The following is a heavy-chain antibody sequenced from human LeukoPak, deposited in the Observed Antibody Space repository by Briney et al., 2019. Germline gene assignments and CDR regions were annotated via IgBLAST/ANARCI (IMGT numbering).Heavy chain of an antibody. Sequence: GGSLRLSCAASGFTFSSYAMSWVRQAPGKGLEWVSTITGGGDITKYADSVKGRFTISRDDPKNTLYLQMNSLRADDTAVYYCARDRRPWYFDLWGRGTLVPVSS. J-gene: IGHJ2*01. V-gene: IGHV3-23*01. D-gene: IGHD6-6*01. CDR2: ITGGGDIT. CDR1: GFTFSSYA. CDR3: ARDRRPWYFDL.